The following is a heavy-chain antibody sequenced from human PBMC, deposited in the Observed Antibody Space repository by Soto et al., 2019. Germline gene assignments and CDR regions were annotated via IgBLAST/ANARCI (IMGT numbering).Heavy chain of an antibody. CDR2: LKGDASST. CDR1: GFTFSEYW. CDR3: ARGARGYYYMDV. Sequence: EVQVEESGGGLVQPGGSLRLSCAASGFTFSEYWMHWVRQAPGKGLVWVSRLKGDASSTNYADSVKGRFTISRDNAKNTAYLESNSLRAEDTAVYYCARGARGYYYMDVWGKGTTVTVSS. V-gene: IGHV3-74*01. J-gene: IGHJ6*03. D-gene: IGHD3-3*01.